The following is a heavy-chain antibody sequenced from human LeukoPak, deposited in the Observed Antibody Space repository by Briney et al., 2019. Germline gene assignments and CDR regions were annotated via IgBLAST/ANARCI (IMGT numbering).Heavy chain of an antibody. V-gene: IGHV3-30*18. D-gene: IGHD3-22*01. CDR2: IGSDGSNK. Sequence: GGSLRLSCAASGFSFRSYGIHWVRQTPGKGLEWVAVIGSDGSNKYYADSVKGRFTISRDNSKNTLYLQMNSLRPEDTAMYFCAKEIYYDSSAFFDYWGQGTLVTVSS. CDR3: AKEIYYDSSAFFDY. CDR1: GFSFRSYG. J-gene: IGHJ4*02.